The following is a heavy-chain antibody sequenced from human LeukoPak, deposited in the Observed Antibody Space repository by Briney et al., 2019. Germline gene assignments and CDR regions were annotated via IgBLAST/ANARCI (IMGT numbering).Heavy chain of an antibody. Sequence: GGSLRLSCAASGFTFSSYWMHWVRQGPGKGLVWVSRINSDGSSRTYADSVKGRFTISRDNAKNTLYLEMNSLRAEDTAVYYCSSSVGYSSGWYIPGGNWGQGTLVTVSS. V-gene: IGHV3-74*01. CDR2: INSDGSSR. CDR3: SSSVGYSSGWYIPGGN. J-gene: IGHJ4*02. D-gene: IGHD6-19*01. CDR1: GFTFSSYW.